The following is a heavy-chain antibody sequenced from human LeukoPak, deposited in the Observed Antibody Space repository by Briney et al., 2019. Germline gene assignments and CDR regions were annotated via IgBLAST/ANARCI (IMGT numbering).Heavy chain of an antibody. CDR1: GFTFSSYW. CDR2: ISSSSSYI. J-gene: IGHJ4*02. CDR3: ASNMELRQSLD. V-gene: IGHV3-21*01. Sequence: GGSLRLSCAASGFTFSSYWVTWVRQAPGKGLEWVSSISSSSSYIYYADSVKGRFTISRDNAKNTLYLQMNSLRAEDTAVYYCASNMELRQSLDWGQGTLVTVSS. D-gene: IGHD1-7*01.